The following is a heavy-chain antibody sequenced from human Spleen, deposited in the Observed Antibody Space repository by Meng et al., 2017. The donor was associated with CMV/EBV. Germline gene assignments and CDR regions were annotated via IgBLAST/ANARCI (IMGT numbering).Heavy chain of an antibody. CDR1: SISSINW. D-gene: IGHD3/OR15-3a*01. Sequence: SISSINWWSWVRHPPGKGLEWIGEIHHSGGTNFNPSLKSRVTISVDKSKNQFSLRLSSVTAADTAVYFCARDHDNVWTGYSQRYFEHWGQGTLVTVSS. CDR3: ARDHDNVWTGYSQRYFEH. J-gene: IGHJ4*02. V-gene: IGHV4-4*01. CDR2: IHHSGGT.